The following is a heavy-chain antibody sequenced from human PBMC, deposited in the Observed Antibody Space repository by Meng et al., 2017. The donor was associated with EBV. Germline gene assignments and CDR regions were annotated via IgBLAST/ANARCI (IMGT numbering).Heavy chain of an antibody. Sequence: EVQLMASGGGSVRPGGSLRLSCAVSGFTFSRFWMHWVRQVPGKGLVWVARTNEDGGITNYADSVKGRFIISRDNTRNTLYLQMNSLRDEDTAAYFCSRDLAGPFDDWGQGTLVTVSS. CDR1: GFTFSRFW. J-gene: IGHJ4*02. V-gene: IGHV3-74*01. CDR2: TNEDGGIT. CDR3: SRDLAGPFDD.